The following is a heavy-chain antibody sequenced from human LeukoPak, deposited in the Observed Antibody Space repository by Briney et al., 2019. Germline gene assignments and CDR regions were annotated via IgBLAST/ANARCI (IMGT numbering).Heavy chain of an antibody. V-gene: IGHV4-39*01. J-gene: IGHJ5*02. Sequence: SETLSLTCTVSGGSISSSSYYWGWIRQPPGKGLEWIGSIYYSGSTYYNPSLKSRVTISVDTSKNQFSLKLSSVTAADTAVYYCARHPDEAGYYYDSSGYYYVDWFDPWGQGTLVTVFS. CDR3: ARHPDEAGYYYDSSGYYYVDWFDP. D-gene: IGHD3-22*01. CDR1: GGSISSSSYY. CDR2: IYYSGST.